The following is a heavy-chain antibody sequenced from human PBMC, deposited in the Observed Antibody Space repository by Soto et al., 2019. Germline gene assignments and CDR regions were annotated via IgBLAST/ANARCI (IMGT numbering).Heavy chain of an antibody. V-gene: IGHV3-21*01. CDR2: ISSSSSYI. J-gene: IGHJ4*02. D-gene: IGHD4-17*01. Sequence: EVQLVESGGGLVKPGGSLRLSCAASGFTFSSYSMNWVRQAPGKGLEWVSSISSSSSYIYYADSVKGRFTISRDNAKNALYLQMNSRRAEDTAVYYCARDDGDYADYWGQGTLVTVSS. CDR3: ARDDGDYADY. CDR1: GFTFSSYS.